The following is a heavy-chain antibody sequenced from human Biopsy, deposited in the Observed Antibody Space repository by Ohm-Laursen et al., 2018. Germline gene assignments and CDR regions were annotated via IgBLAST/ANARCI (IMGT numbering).Heavy chain of an antibody. CDR3: ARDVLGGGSYRFFY. CDR1: GGTFTNYA. Sequence: SVKVSCKSSGGTFTNYAISWVRQAPGQGLEWMGGIIPIFGTANYAQKFQGRVTITADESTSTAYMELSSLRSDDTAVYYCARDVLGGGSYRFFYWGQGSLVTVSS. J-gene: IGHJ4*02. D-gene: IGHD1-26*01. CDR2: IIPIFGTA. V-gene: IGHV1-69*13.